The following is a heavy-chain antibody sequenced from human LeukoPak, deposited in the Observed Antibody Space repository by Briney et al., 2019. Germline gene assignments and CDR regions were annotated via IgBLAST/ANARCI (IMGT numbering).Heavy chain of an antibody. CDR1: GGSISGYY. V-gene: IGHV4-30-2*01. D-gene: IGHD2-2*01. CDR2: ICHSGST. Sequence: SETLSLTCTVSGGSISGYYWSWIRQPPGKGLEWIGYICHSGSTYYNPSLKSRVTVSVDESKNQFSLKLSSVTAADTAVYYCARAPYCSSTSCYPSWFDPWGQGTLVTVSS. J-gene: IGHJ5*02. CDR3: ARAPYCSSTSCYPSWFDP.